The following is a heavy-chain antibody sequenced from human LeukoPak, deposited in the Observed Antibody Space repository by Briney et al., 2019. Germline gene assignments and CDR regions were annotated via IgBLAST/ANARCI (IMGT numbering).Heavy chain of an antibody. J-gene: IGHJ3*02. V-gene: IGHV3-66*01. Sequence: GGSLRLSCEASVFSVTNNCMSWVRQAPRKGLEWVSHIFGGVDTYYADSVGGRFTISRDSSKNTLYLQMNSLRAEDTAVYYCATSSRNWGPDGFDIWGQGIMVTISS. CDR3: ATSSRNWGPDGFDI. D-gene: IGHD7-27*01. CDR2: IFGGVDT. CDR1: VFSVTNNC.